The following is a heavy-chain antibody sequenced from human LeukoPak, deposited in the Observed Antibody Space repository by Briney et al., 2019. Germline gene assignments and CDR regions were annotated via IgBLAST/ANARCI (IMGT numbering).Heavy chain of an antibody. CDR3: ARVRSYCSSTSCYLFDY. V-gene: IGHV4-38-2*02. CDR1: GYSISSGYY. D-gene: IGHD2-2*01. J-gene: IGHJ4*02. Sequence: PSETLSLTCTVSGYSISSGYYWGWIRQPPGKGLEWIGYIYYSGSTNYNPSLKSRVTISVDTSKNQFSLKLSSVTAADTAVYYCARVRSYCSSTSCYLFDYWGQGTLVTVSS. CDR2: IYYSGST.